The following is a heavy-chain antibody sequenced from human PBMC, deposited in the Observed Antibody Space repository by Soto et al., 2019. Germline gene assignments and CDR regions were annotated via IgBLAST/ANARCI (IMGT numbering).Heavy chain of an antibody. J-gene: IGHJ6*03. CDR1: GYTFTGYY. V-gene: IGHV1-2*04. CDR2: INPNSGGT. CDR3: ARDRQYYYGSGSSYYYMDV. Sequence: GASVKVSCKASGYTFTGYYMHWVRQAPGQGLEWMGWINPNSGGTNYAQKFQGWVTMTRDTSISTAYVELSRLRSDDTAVYYCARDRQYYYGSGSSYYYMDVWGKGTTVTVSS. D-gene: IGHD3-10*01.